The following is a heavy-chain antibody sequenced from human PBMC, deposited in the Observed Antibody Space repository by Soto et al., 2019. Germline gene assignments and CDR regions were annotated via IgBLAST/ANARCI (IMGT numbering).Heavy chain of an antibody. CDR3: ARGYGRFDY. D-gene: IGHD3-10*01. Sequence: SETLSLTCTVSGGSISSYYWSWIRQPPGKGLEWIGYIYYSGSTNYNPSLKSRVTISVDTSKNQFSLKLSSVTAADTAVYYCARGYGRFDYWGQGTLVTVSS. CDR1: GGSISSYY. V-gene: IGHV4-59*01. CDR2: IYYSGST. J-gene: IGHJ4*02.